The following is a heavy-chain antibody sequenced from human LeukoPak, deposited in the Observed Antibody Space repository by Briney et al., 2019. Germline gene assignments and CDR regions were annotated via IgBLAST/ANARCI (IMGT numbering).Heavy chain of an antibody. CDR1: GYTFTSYY. CDR2: INPSGGST. Sequence: PGASVKVSCKASGYTFTSYYMHWVRQAPGQGLEWMGIINPSGGSTSYAQKFQGRVTMTRDTSTSTVYMELSNLRSDDTALYYCALIEMDYEGGYWGLGTLVTVSS. D-gene: IGHD5-24*01. V-gene: IGHV1-46*01. J-gene: IGHJ4*02. CDR3: ALIEMDYEGGY.